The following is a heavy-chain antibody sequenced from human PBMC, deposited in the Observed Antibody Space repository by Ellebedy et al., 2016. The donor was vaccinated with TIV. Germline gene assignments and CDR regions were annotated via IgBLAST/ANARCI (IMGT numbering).Heavy chain of an antibody. V-gene: IGHV1-69*13. CDR3: GRVGKYCSSFSCYEDS. J-gene: IGHJ4*02. D-gene: IGHD2-2*01. CDR2: IIPIFATA. CDR1: GGTFSSYT. Sequence: AASVKVSCKASGGTFSSYTISWVRQAPGQGLEWMGGIIPIFATANYAQKFQGRVTITADESTSTAYMELRSLRSDDTAVYYCGRVGKYCSSFSCYEDSWGQGTLVTVSS.